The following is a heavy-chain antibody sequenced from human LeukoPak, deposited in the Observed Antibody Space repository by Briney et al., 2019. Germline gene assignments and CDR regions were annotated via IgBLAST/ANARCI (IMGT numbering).Heavy chain of an antibody. CDR2: IHSSGRT. Sequence: SWTLSLTCTGTVCSHVNYLWSWLRQPAGKGLDWIGQIHSSGRTNYNPPLKSRVSMSIDTTEDQVSLTIRSVTVADTALYYCARRDTSSGWSFDSWSQGTLVTVAS. CDR3: ARRDTSSGWSFDS. D-gene: IGHD6-19*01. J-gene: IGHJ4*02. CDR1: VCSHVNYL. V-gene: IGHV4-4*07.